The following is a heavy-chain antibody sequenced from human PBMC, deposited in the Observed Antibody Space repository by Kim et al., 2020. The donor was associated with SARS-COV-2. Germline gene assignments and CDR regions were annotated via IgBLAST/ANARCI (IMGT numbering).Heavy chain of an antibody. Sequence: SETLSLTCTVSGDSVSSSGHFWGWIRQPPGKGLEWIGSIFYSGSTYYNPSLKSRVTISKDTSKNQFSLNLSSLTAADMAVYYCARHASLWMTGGQGILVT. V-gene: IGHV4-39*01. CDR3: ARHASLWMT. D-gene: IGHD3-10*01. CDR1: GDSVSSSGHF. CDR2: IFYSGST. J-gene: IGHJ4*02.